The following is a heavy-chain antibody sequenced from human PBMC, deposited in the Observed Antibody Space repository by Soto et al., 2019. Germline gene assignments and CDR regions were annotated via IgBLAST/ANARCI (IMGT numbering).Heavy chain of an antibody. V-gene: IGHV3-30*18. CDR3: AKRLLRGSTLSVLDY. D-gene: IGHD3-16*01. CDR1: GFTFSSFG. CDR2: LSYDGSKE. Sequence: GGSLRLSSAASGFTFSSFGMHSVRQAPGKGPEWVALLSYDGSKEYYADSVKGRFSVSRDNSKNTLYLQMNSLRVEDTAVYFCAKRLLRGSTLSVLDYWGRGTLVTVSS. J-gene: IGHJ4*02.